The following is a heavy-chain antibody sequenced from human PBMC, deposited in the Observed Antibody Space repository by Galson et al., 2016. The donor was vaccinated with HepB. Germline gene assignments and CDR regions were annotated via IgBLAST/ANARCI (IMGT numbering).Heavy chain of an antibody. J-gene: IGHJ6*02. CDR2: ISGSGGTT. V-gene: IGHV3-23*01. CDR3: SKILSNSNTWYAALGGYAAMDV. CDR1: GFSLSDYA. Sequence: SLRLSCAASGFSLSDYAMTWVRRAPGKGLEWVSVISGSGGTTYYADSVKGRFTISRDNSKDTQYLQMNGLRGEDTAVYYCSKILSNSNTWYAALGGYAAMDVWGQETTVTVSS. D-gene: IGHD4-11*01.